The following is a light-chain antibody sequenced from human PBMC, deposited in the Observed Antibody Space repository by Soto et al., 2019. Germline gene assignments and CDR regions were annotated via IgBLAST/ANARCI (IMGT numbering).Light chain of an antibody. Sequence: DIQMTQSPSSLSASVGDRVTITCRASQDISVYLAWYQQKPGKVPKLLIYSASTLQSGVPSRFSGSGSATDFTLTISSLPPEDVATYYCQKFNTAPLTFGQGTRLEIK. CDR3: QKFNTAPLT. J-gene: IGKJ5*01. V-gene: IGKV1-27*01. CDR1: QDISVY. CDR2: SAS.